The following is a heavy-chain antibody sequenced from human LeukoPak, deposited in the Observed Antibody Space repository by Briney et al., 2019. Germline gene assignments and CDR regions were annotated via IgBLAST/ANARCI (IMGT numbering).Heavy chain of an antibody. CDR1: GYTFTGYY. CDR3: ARGCSRTSCYRSVSGAFDI. V-gene: IGHV1-2*02. D-gene: IGHD2-2*01. Sequence: ASVKVSCKASGYTFTGYYMHWVRQAPGQGLEWMGWINPNSGGTNYAQKFQGRVTMTRDTSISTAYMELSRLRSDDTAVYYCARGCSRTSCYRSVSGAFDIWGQGTMVTVSS. J-gene: IGHJ3*02. CDR2: INPNSGGT.